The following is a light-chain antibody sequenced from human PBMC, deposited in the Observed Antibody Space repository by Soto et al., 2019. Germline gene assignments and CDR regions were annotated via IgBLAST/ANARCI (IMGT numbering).Light chain of an antibody. Sequence: QSALTQPASVSGSPGQSITISCTGTSSDVGSYNLVSWYQQHPGKAPKLMIYKDNKRPSGLSNRFSASKSGNTASLTISGLQAEDEADYYCCSYADSNTLIFGGGTKVTVL. CDR2: KDN. CDR1: SSDVGSYNL. CDR3: CSYADSNTLI. J-gene: IGLJ2*01. V-gene: IGLV2-23*01.